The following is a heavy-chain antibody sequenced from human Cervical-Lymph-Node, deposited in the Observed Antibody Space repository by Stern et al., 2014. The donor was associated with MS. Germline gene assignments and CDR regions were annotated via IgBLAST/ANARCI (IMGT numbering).Heavy chain of an antibody. CDR2: IYYSRST. J-gene: IGHJ4*02. D-gene: IGHD3-10*01. V-gene: IGHV4-31*01. CDR3: ARAPISMVRGVIIGFDY. Sequence: QVQLQESGPGLVKPSQTLSLTCTVSGGSISSGGYYWSWIRQHPGKGLEWIGYIYYSRSTYYNPSLKSLVTISVDTSKNQFSLKLSSVTAADTAVYYCARAPISMVRGVIIGFDYWGQGTLVTVSS. CDR1: GGSISSGGYY.